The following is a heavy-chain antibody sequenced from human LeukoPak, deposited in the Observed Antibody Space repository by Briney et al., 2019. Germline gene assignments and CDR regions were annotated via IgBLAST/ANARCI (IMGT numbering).Heavy chain of an antibody. CDR2: IYYSGST. CDR3: ARDAVVPAANTTFDI. CDR1: GGSISSSSYY. J-gene: IGHJ3*02. D-gene: IGHD2-2*01. V-gene: IGHV4-39*07. Sequence: PSETLSLTCTVSGGSISSSSYYWGWIRQPPGKGLEWIGSIYYSGSTYYNPSLKSRVTISVDTSKNQFSLKLSSVTAADTAVYYCARDAVVPAANTTFDIWGQGTMVTVSS.